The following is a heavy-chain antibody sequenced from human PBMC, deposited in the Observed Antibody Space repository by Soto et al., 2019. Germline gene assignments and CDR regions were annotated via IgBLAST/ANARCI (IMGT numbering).Heavy chain of an antibody. CDR1: GFTFSIYA. Sequence: QVQLVESGGGVVQPGRSLRVSCAASGFTFSIYAMHWVRQAPGTGLEWVAGISYDGTKTYYADSVKGRFTISRDNSKNTVYLQMNSLGDEDTAVYYCAKDRGPRRQWLIGPFDYWGQGTLVTVSP. V-gene: IGHV3-30*18. D-gene: IGHD6-19*01. CDR2: ISYDGTKT. CDR3: AKDRGPRRQWLIGPFDY. J-gene: IGHJ4*02.